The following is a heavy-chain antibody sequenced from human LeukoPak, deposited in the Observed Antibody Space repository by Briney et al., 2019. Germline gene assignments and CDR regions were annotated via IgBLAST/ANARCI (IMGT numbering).Heavy chain of an antibody. CDR1: GDSISGYY. J-gene: IGHJ6*02. V-gene: IGHV4-59*01. CDR2: IYYSGST. Sequence: SETLSLTCAVSGDSISGYYWSWVRQPPGKGLEWVGDIYYSGSTKYNLSLKSRVTISVDTSKNPFSLKLSSVTAADTAVYYCARDGYYYGSGSYYRLPDYYYGMDVWGQGTTVTVSS. CDR3: ARDGYYYGSGSYYRLPDYYYGMDV. D-gene: IGHD3-10*01.